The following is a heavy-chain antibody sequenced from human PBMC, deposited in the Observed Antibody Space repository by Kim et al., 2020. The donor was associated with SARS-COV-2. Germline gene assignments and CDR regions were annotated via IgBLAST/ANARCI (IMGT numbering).Heavy chain of an antibody. CDR2: IYPGDSDT. J-gene: IGHJ6*02. CDR1: GYSFTSYW. Sequence: GESLKISCKGSGYSFTSYWIGWVRQMPGKGLEWMGIIYPGDSDTRYSPSFQVQVTISADKSISTAYLQWSSLKASDTAMYYCARRRGSSWYSHYYYGRDVWGQGTTVTVSS. D-gene: IGHD6-13*01. V-gene: IGHV5-51*01. CDR3: ARRRGSSWYSHYYYGRDV.